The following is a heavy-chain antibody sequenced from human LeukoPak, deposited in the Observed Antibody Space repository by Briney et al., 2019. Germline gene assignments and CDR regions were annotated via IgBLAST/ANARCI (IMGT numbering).Heavy chain of an antibody. J-gene: IGHJ4*02. CDR2: ISYDGRNK. V-gene: IGHV3-30*04. Sequence: GGSLRLSCAASGFTFSSYDMHWVRQAPGKGLEWVAVISYDGRNKYYADSVKGRFTISRDNSKNTLYLQMNSLRAEDTAVYYCARSRSSSSIDYWGQGTLVTVSS. CDR1: GFTFSSYD. CDR3: ARSRSSSSIDY. D-gene: IGHD6-6*01.